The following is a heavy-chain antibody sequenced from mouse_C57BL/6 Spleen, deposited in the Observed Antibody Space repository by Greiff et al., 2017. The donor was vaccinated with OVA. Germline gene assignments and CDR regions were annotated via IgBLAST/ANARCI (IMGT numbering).Heavy chain of an antibody. CDR1: GYTFTSYW. Sequence: QVQLQQPGAELVKPGASVKLSCKASGYTFTSYWMHWVKQRPGQGLEWIGMIHPNSGSTNYNEKFKSKATLTVDKSSSTAYMQLSSLTSEDSAVYYCATLDNWDPFAYWGQGTLVTVSA. V-gene: IGHV1-64*01. CDR2: IHPNSGST. CDR3: ATLDNWDPFAY. J-gene: IGHJ3*01. D-gene: IGHD4-1*02.